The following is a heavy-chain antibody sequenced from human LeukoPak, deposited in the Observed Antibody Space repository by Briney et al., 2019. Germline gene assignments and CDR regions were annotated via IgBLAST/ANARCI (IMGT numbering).Heavy chain of an antibody. CDR2: IYYSGST. Sequence: SETLSLTCTVSGGSISSYYWSWIRQPPGKGLEWIGYIYYSGSTNYNPSLKSRVTISVDTSKNRFPLKMRSVTAADTAVYFCARHTIVVVPAAAFDPWGQGTLVTVSS. CDR1: GGSISSYY. CDR3: ARHTIVVVPAAAFDP. J-gene: IGHJ5*02. V-gene: IGHV4-59*08. D-gene: IGHD2-2*01.